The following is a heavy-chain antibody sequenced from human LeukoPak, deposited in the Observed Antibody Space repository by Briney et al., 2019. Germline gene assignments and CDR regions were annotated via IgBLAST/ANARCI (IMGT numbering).Heavy chain of an antibody. J-gene: IGHJ4*02. CDR1: GFTFSSYW. D-gene: IGHD6-13*01. Sequence: GSLRLSCAASGFTFSSYWMHWVRQAPGKGLVWVSRINSDGSSTSYADSVKGRFTISRDNAKNTLYLQMNSLRAEDTAVYYCARGKKQQLDAEVRYWGQGTLVTVSS. CDR3: ARGKKQQLDAEVRY. V-gene: IGHV3-74*01. CDR2: INSDGSST.